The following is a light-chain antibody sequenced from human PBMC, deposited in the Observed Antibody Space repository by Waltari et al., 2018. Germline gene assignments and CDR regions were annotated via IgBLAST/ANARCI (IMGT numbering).Light chain of an antibody. J-gene: IGLJ2*01. Sequence: QSALTQPASVSGSPGQSITISCSGVGSAVGASAYVSWHQHHPGQAPQVIIYDVTNRPSGVSDRFSASKSANTASLTISRLQPEDEADYYCSSQTLDGLVLFGGGTRLTVL. CDR3: SSQTLDGLVL. CDR2: DVT. CDR1: GSAVGASAY. V-gene: IGLV2-14*03.